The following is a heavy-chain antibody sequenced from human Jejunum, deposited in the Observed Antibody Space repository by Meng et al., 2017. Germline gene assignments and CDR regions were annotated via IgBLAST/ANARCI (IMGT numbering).Heavy chain of an antibody. CDR2: INTDGSRT. V-gene: IGHV3-74*01. CDR1: GFTFNSYW. J-gene: IGHJ4*02. D-gene: IGHD3-16*01. Sequence: EVQLVQSGGGLVHPGGSLRLSCEASGFTFNSYWMHWVRQVPGKGLVWVSRINTDGSRTDYADSVKGRFTISRDNAKNTLYLQMSSLRVDDTAVYYCARIIWSDFWGQGTLVTVSS. CDR3: ARIIWSDF.